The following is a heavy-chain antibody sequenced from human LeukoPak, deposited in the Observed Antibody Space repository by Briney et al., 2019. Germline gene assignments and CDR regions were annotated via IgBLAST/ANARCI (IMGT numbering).Heavy chain of an antibody. CDR3: AKVHSGSYHDGYYFDY. Sequence: GGSLRLSCAASGFTVSSNYMNWVRQAPGKGLEWVSFIYSGGSTYYADSVKGRFTISRDNSKNTLYLQMNSLRAEDTAVYYCAKVHSGSYHDGYYFDYWGQGTLVTVSS. CDR1: GFTVSSNY. D-gene: IGHD1-26*01. V-gene: IGHV3-53*01. J-gene: IGHJ4*02. CDR2: IYSGGST.